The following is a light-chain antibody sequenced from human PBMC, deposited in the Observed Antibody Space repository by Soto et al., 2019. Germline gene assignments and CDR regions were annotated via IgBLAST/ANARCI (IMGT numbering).Light chain of an antibody. CDR2: EVN. CDR1: SSDVGGYNY. CDR3: ISYAAGNNYLV. Sequence: QSALTQPPSASGSPGQSVSISCTGTSSDVGGYNYVSWYQQHPGKAPKLMIYEVNKRPSGVPDRFSGSKSGNTASLTVSGLQAEDEADYYCISYAAGNNYLVFGGGTKLTVL. V-gene: IGLV2-8*01. J-gene: IGLJ2*01.